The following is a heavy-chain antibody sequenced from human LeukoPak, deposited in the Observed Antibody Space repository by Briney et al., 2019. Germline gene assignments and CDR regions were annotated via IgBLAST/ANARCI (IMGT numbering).Heavy chain of an antibody. J-gene: IGHJ3*02. Sequence: GGSLRLSCAASGFTFSGYPIHWVRQAPGKGLEWVAVISYDGSNKYYADSVKGRFTISRDNSKNTLYLQMNSLRAEDTAVYYCAKSPAVPGYYDSSGYYYIWGQGTMVTVSS. V-gene: IGHV3-30-3*02. D-gene: IGHD3-22*01. CDR1: GFTFSGYP. CDR2: ISYDGSNK. CDR3: AKSPAVPGYYDSSGYYYI.